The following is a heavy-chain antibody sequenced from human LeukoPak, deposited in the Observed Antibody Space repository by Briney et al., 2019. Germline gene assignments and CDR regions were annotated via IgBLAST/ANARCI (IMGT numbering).Heavy chain of an antibody. J-gene: IGHJ5*02. Sequence: PSETLSLTCAVYGGSFSGYYWSWIRQPPGKGLEWIGEINHSGSTNYNPSLKSRVTISVDTSKNQSSLKLSSVTAADTAVYYCARHSGGTYYVSLDPWGQGTLVTVSS. CDR1: GGSFSGYY. D-gene: IGHD1-26*01. CDR2: INHSGST. CDR3: ARHSGGTYYVSLDP. V-gene: IGHV4-34*01.